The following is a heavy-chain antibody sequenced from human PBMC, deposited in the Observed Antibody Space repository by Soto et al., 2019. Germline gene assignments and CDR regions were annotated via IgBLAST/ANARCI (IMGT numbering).Heavy chain of an antibody. D-gene: IGHD6-13*01. V-gene: IGHV3-23*01. CDR2: ISGSGGST. CDR3: AKDLRILAAARTDY. CDR1: GFTFSSYA. Sequence: PGGSLRLSCAASGFTFSSYAMSWVRQAPGKGLEWVSAISGSGGSTYYADSVKGWFTISRDNSKNTLYLQMNSLRAEDTAVYYCAKDLRILAAARTDYWGQGTLVTVSS. J-gene: IGHJ4*02.